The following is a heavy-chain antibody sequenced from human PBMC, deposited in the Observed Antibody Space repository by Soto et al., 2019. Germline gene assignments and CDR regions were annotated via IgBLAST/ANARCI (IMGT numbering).Heavy chain of an antibody. D-gene: IGHD1-26*01. Sequence: PSEALSLTLALSGGSTSSSNWWSWVRQPPGKGLEWIGEIYHSGSTNYNPSLKSRVTISVDKSKNQFSLKLSSVTAADTAVYYCARVSGSYYYGMDVWGEGTTVT. J-gene: IGHJ6*02. CDR1: GGSTSSSNW. CDR2: IYHSGST. V-gene: IGHV4-4*02. CDR3: ARVSGSYYYGMDV.